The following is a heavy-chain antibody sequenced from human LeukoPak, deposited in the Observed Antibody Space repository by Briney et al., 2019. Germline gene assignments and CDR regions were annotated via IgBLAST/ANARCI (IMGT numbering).Heavy chain of an antibody. CDR2: ISSNGGST. Sequence: GGSLRLSCSATGFTYSSYAMHWVRQAPGKGLAYVSAISSNGGSTYYADSVKGRFTISRDNSKDTLYLQMSSLRAEDTAVYYCAKDYYGSGSGYYYGMDVWGQGTTVTVSS. D-gene: IGHD3-10*01. CDR3: AKDYYGSGSGYYYGMDV. J-gene: IGHJ6*02. CDR1: GFTYSSYA. V-gene: IGHV3-64D*09.